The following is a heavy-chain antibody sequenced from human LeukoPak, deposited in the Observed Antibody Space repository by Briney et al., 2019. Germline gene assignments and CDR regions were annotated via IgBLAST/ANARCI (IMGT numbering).Heavy chain of an antibody. CDR2: ISGSGGST. J-gene: IGHJ4*02. V-gene: IGHV3-23*01. CDR3: AKDLTGVNYCLDQ. Sequence: GGSLRLSCAASGFTFSSYAMSWVRQAPGKGLEWVSTISGSGGSTYYADSVKGRFTISRDNSKNTLYLQMNSLRAEDTAVYYCAKDLTGVNYCLDQWGQGTLVTVSS. CDR1: GFTFSSYA. D-gene: IGHD1-7*01.